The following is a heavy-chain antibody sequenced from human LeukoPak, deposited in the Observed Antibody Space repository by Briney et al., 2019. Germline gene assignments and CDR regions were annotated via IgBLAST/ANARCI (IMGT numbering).Heavy chain of an antibody. CDR2: ISSSGSTI. CDR1: GFTFSSYE. V-gene: IGHV3-48*03. J-gene: IGHJ4*02. D-gene: IGHD6-19*01. CDR3: ASDGYTSGWLGTFDY. Sequence: GGSLGLSCAASGFTFSSYEMNWVRQAPGKGLEWVSYISSSGSTIYYADSVKGRFTISRDNAKSSLFLQINSLRAEDTAVYYCASDGYTSGWLGTFDYWGQGTLVTVSS.